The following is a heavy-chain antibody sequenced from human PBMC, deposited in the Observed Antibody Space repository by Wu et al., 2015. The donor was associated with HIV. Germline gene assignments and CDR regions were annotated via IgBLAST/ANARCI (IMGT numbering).Heavy chain of an antibody. CDR1: GATFSSYA. J-gene: IGHJ4*02. Sequence: QVHLVQSGPEVKKHGSSVKVSCKASGATFSSYAFSWVRQAPGQGLEWMGGITPISGTPNYAQKFKDRVTISADESKTRTLYMRLTSLTSEDTAIYYCARDLLWGEDFWGQGTLVTVSS. D-gene: IGHD2-21*01. V-gene: IGHV1-69*12. CDR3: ARDLLWGEDF. CDR2: ITPISGTP.